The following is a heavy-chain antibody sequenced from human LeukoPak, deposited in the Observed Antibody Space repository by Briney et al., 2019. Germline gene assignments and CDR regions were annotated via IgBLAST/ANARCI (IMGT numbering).Heavy chain of an antibody. Sequence: GGSLRLSCAASGFTFSSYWMSWVRQAPGKGLEWVANIKQDGSEKYYVDSVKGRFTISRDNSKNSLYLQMNSLRAEDTAVYYCRFSSTSFDYWGQGTLVTVSS. D-gene: IGHD2-2*01. CDR2: IKQDGSEK. CDR3: RFSSTSFDY. J-gene: IGHJ4*02. V-gene: IGHV3-7*01. CDR1: GFTFSSYW.